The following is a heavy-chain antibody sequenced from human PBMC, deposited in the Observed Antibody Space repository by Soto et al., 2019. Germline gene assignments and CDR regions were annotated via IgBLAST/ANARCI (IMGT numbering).Heavy chain of an antibody. Sequence: QVQLQESGPGLVKPSQTLSLTCTVSGGSISTGGYYWSWIRQHPGKGLERIGYIYYSGSTYYNTSLKSRITISVDTSKNQFSLKLSSVTAADTAVYYCARWATVITCDAFDIRGQGTMVTVSS. CDR2: IYYSGST. CDR1: GGSISTGGYY. CDR3: ARWATVITCDAFDI. J-gene: IGHJ3*02. D-gene: IGHD4-17*01. V-gene: IGHV4-31*03.